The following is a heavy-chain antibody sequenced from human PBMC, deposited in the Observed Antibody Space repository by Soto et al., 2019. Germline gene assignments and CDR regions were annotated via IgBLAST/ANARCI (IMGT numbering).Heavy chain of an antibody. V-gene: IGHV3-30*18. CDR3: AKDGSGSYSYYYYYMDV. CDR2: ISYDGSNK. CDR1: GFTFSSYG. Sequence: GGSLRLSCAASGFTFSSYGMHWVRQAPGKGLEWVAVISYDGSNKYYADSVKGRFTISRDNSKNTLYLQMNSLRAEDTAVYYCAKDGSGSYSYYYYYMDVWGKGTTVTVSS. D-gene: IGHD3-10*01. J-gene: IGHJ6*03.